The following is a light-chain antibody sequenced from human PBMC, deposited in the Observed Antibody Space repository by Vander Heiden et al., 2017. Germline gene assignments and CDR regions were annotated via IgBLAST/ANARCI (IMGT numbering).Light chain of an antibody. CDR2: GAS. V-gene: IGKV1-39*01. Sequence: DIQLTHSPSSLSAFVGDRVTITCRASQSISSYLNWYQQKPGKAPKLLIYGASSLQSGVPSRFSGSGSGTDFTLTISSLQPEEFATYYCQQTYATSWTFGQGTKVEIK. J-gene: IGKJ1*01. CDR1: QSISSY. CDR3: QQTYATSWT.